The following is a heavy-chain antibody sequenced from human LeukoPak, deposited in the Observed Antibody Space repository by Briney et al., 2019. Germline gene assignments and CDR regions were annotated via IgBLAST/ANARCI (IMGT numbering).Heavy chain of an antibody. CDR1: GISTSSYA. J-gene: IGHJ4*02. CDR2: ISGSCGTT. Sequence: GGFLTLSCAAAGISTSSYAMSWVRQAPGKRLEWVSGISGSCGTTYYADSVKGRFTIARDNSRNTLYLQMNSPRAEDTAVYYCAKDYDYVWGSYRYPPFYFDYWGQGTLVAVSS. D-gene: IGHD3-16*02. V-gene: IGHV3-23*01. CDR3: AKDYDYVWGSYRYPPFYFDY.